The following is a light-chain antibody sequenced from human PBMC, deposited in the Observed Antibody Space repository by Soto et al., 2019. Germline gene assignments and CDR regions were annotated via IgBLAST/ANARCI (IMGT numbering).Light chain of an antibody. Sequence: DIQMTQSPSTLSASVGDRVTITCRASQSVNSWLAWYQQKPGKAPKLLIYRASSLENGVPSSFGGRGSGTEFIFTISSLQPDDSATYYCQQYSSDSTFGQGTKVEIK. CDR3: QQYSSDST. CDR2: RAS. J-gene: IGKJ1*01. CDR1: QSVNSW. V-gene: IGKV1-5*03.